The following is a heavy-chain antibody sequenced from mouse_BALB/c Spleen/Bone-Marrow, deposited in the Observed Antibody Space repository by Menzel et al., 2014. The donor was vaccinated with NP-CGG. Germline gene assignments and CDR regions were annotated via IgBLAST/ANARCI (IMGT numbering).Heavy chain of an antibody. CDR2: ISSGSTAI. D-gene: IGHD4-1*01. J-gene: IGHJ1*01. V-gene: IGHV5-17*02. Sequence: EVHLVESGGGLVQPRGSRKLSRAASGFTFSSFGMHWVRQAPEKGLEWVAYISSGSTAIFYADTVKGRFTISRDNPKNTLFLQMTSLRSEDTAMYYCTRGGNWDDFDVWGAGTTVTVSS. CDR3: TRGGNWDDFDV. CDR1: GFTFSSFG.